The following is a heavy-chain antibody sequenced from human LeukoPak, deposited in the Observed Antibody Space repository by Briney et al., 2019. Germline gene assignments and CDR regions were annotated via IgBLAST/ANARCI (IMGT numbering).Heavy chain of an antibody. CDR2: ITGNGADT. CDR1: GFIFSNFA. Sequence: GGSLRLSCAVSGFIFSNFAMTWVRQAPGKGLEWVSGITGNGADTYYADSVKGRFTIFRDNSRNTLYLQMNSLRAEDTAVYYCAKRGSGWSYDYWGQGTLVTVSS. V-gene: IGHV3-23*01. CDR3: AKRGSGWSYDY. D-gene: IGHD6-19*01. J-gene: IGHJ4*02.